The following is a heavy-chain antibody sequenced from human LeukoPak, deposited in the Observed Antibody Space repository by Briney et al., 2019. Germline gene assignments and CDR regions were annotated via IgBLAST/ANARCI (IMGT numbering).Heavy chain of an antibody. CDR1: GYTLTELS. CDR2: FDPEDGET. Sequence: ASVNVSCKVSGYTLTELSMHWVRQAPGKGLEWMGGFDPEDGETIYAQKFQGRVTMTEDTSTDTAYMELSSLRSEDTAVYYCATGPLASYYYDSSGHIDYWGQGTLVTVSS. CDR3: ATGPLASYYYDSSGHIDY. D-gene: IGHD3-22*01. V-gene: IGHV1-24*01. J-gene: IGHJ4*02.